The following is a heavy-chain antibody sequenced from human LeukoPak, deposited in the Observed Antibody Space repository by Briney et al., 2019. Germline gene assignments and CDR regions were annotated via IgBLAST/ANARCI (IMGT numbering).Heavy chain of an antibody. V-gene: IGHV1/OR15-1*01. CDR3: ARSNLQYYDILTGYSGPQGSAHDAFDI. J-gene: IGHJ3*02. D-gene: IGHD3-9*01. CDR2: INPNSGGT. CDR1: GYIFTDYY. Sequence: ASVKVSCKASGYIFTDYYMHWVRQAPGQELGWMGRINPNSGGTNYAQKFQGRVTMTRDTSISTAYTELSSLRSEDTATYYCARSNLQYYDILTGYSGPQGSAHDAFDIWGQGTMVTVSS.